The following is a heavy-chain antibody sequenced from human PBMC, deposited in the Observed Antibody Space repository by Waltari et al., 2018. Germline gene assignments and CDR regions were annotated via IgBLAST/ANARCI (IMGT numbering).Heavy chain of an antibody. CDR2: FDPEDGET. CDR3: ATPYGGNSGPTFDY. J-gene: IGHJ4*02. CDR1: GYTLTALS. Sequence: QVQLVQSGAEVKKPGASVKVSCKVSGYTLTALSMHWVLQAPGKGLEWMGGFDPEDGETIYAQKFQGRVTMTEDTSTDTAYMELSSLRSEDTAVYYCATPYGGNSGPTFDYWGQGTLVTVSS. D-gene: IGHD2-21*02. V-gene: IGHV1-24*01.